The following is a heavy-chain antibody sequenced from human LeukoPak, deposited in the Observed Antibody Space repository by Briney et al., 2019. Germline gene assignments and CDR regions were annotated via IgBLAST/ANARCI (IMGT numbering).Heavy chain of an antibody. Sequence: PSETLSLTCSVFSGSISWDYWSWIRQPPGKGLQWIGHISSFGTPTYNPSLKSRVTISVDTSKNHLSLKLTSVADADTAFYYCARWSLYSSGWYFDSWGQGTLVTVSS. CDR1: SGSISWDY. J-gene: IGHJ4*02. CDR3: ARWSLYSSGWYFDS. D-gene: IGHD6-19*01. V-gene: IGHV4-59*01. CDR2: ISSFGTP.